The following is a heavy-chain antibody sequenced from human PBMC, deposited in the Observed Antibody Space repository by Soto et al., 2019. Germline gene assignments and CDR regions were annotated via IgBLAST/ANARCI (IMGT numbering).Heavy chain of an antibody. D-gene: IGHD6-6*01. CDR1: GFHFRSYA. Sequence: VVFSSLSCSASGFHFRSYAMSGIRQAPGKGLEWVSAISGSGGSTYYADSVKGRFTISRDNSKNTLYLQMNSLRAEDTAVYYCAKDTARPFDEWGPGTLVPGS. J-gene: IGHJ4*02. CDR2: ISGSGGST. V-gene: IGHV3-23*01. CDR3: AKDTARPFDE.